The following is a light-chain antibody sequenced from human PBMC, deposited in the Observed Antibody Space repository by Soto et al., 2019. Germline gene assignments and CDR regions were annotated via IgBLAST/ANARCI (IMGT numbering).Light chain of an antibody. V-gene: IGKV2-28*01. CDR3: MQARQTPLT. J-gene: IGKJ2*01. CDR1: QSLLHSTGNNY. CDR2: LGS. Sequence: DVVMTHSPLSLPVPPGEPASIYCRSSQSLLHSTGNNYLDWYLQKPGQSPQLLIYLGSTRASGVPDRFIGSGTDTDFTLKITRVEAEDVGIYYCMQARQTPLTFGEGAKLEVK.